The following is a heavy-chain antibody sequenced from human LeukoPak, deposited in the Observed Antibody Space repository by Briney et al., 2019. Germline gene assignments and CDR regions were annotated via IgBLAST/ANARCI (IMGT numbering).Heavy chain of an antibody. CDR2: IKQDGSEK. CDR3: ARDSLYDSSGYSPKFDY. D-gene: IGHD3-22*01. J-gene: IGHJ4*02. CDR1: GFTFSSYW. V-gene: IGHV3-7*01. Sequence: GGSLRLSCAASGFTFSSYWMSSVRQAPGKGLEWVANIKQDGSEKYYVDSVKGRFTISRDNAKNSLYLQMNSLRAEDTAVYYCARDSLYDSSGYSPKFDYWGQGTLVTVSS.